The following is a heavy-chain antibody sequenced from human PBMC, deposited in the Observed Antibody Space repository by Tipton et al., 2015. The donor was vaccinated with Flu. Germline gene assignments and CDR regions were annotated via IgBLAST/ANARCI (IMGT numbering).Heavy chain of an antibody. D-gene: IGHD2/OR15-2a*01. CDR1: GYNFNIYW. CDR2: IYPGDSET. J-gene: IGHJ4*02. Sequence: QLVQSGAEAKKSGESLKISCKGFGYNFNIYWIAWVRQMPGKGLEWMGIIYPGDSETRYSPSFQGQVTISADRSTGTAYLQWSSLKASDTAMYYCARQREYCVSDICSYYFDYWGQGALFTVSS. V-gene: IGHV5-51*01. CDR3: ARQREYCVSDICSYYFDY.